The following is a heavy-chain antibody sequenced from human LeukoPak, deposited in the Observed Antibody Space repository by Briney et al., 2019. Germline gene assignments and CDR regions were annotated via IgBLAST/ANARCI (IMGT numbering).Heavy chain of an antibody. CDR3: ARRSSSWYGWYFDL. V-gene: IGHV3-23*01. CDR1: GFTFSSYA. D-gene: IGHD6-13*01. J-gene: IGHJ2*01. CDR2: ISGSGGST. Sequence: GGSLRLSCAASGFTFSSYAMSWVRQAPGKGLEWVSAISGSGGSTYYADSVKGRFTISRDNSKNTLYLQMNSLRAEDTAVYYCARRSSSWYGWYFDLWGRGTLVTVSS.